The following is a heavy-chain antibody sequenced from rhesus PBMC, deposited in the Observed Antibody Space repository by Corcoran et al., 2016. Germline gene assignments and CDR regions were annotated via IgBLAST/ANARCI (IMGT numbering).Heavy chain of an antibody. V-gene: IGHV4-122*02. J-gene: IGHJ4*01. D-gene: IGHD5-30*01. CDR3: ARDGYSGYDY. Sequence: QLQLQESGPGLVKPSETLSLTCAVSGYSISSGYGWSWIRQPPGKGLEWIGDISCSGSTSYNPSLKSRVTSSRDTSKNQFSLKLSSVTAADTAVYYCARDGYSGYDYWGQGVLVTVSS. CDR2: ISCSGST. CDR1: GYSISSGYG.